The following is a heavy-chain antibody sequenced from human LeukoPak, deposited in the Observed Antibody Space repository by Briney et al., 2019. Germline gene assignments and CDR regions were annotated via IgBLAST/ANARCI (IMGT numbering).Heavy chain of an antibody. CDR3: AKRNQGGYCSGGSCYDD. CDR2: ISGDGGST. J-gene: IGHJ4*02. Sequence: PGGSLRFSCAASGFTFDDYAMHWVRQAPGKGLEWVSLISGDGGSTYYADSVKGRFTISRDNSKNSLYLQMNSLRTEDTALYYCAKRNQGGYCSGGSCYDDWGQGTLVTVSS. V-gene: IGHV3-43*02. CDR1: GFTFDDYA. D-gene: IGHD2-15*01.